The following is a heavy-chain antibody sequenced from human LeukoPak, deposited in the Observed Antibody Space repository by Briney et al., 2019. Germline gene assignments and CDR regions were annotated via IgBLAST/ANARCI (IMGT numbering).Heavy chain of an antibody. CDR3: ARSGYPGIAAAYVHYYYYMDV. J-gene: IGHJ6*03. CDR2: MNPNSGNT. D-gene: IGHD6-6*01. V-gene: IGHV1-8*03. Sequence: ASVKVSCKASGYTFTSYDINWVRQATGQGLEWMGWMNPNSGNTGYAQKFQGRVTITRNTSISTAYMELSSLRSEDTAVYYCARSGYPGIAAAYVHYYYYMDVWGKGTTVTVSS. CDR1: GYTFTSYD.